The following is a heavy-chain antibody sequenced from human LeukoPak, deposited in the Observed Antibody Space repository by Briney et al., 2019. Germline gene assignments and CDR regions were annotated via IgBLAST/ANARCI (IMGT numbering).Heavy chain of an antibody. V-gene: IGHV3-48*03. CDR1: VLTFSYFE. CDR3: AREGRYYGSGSHRDGFDI. D-gene: IGHD3-10*01. Sequence: GGSLRLACAASVLTFSYFEMNWVRQAPVKGLELVSCIRSSGSPKYYADSVKGRFTISRDNAKNSLYLQMNSLTAEDTAIYYCAREGRYYGSGSHRDGFDIWGQGTMVTVSS. J-gene: IGHJ3*02. CDR2: IRSSGSPK.